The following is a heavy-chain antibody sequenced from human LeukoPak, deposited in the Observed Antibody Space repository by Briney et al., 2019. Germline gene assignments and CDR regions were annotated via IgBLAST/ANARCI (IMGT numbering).Heavy chain of an antibody. J-gene: IGHJ4*02. CDR2: ISSSSSYI. Sequence: GGSLRLSCAASGFTFSSYSMNWVRQAPGKGLEWVSSISSSSSYIYYADSVKGRFTISRDNAKNSLYLQMNSLRAEDTAVYYCARDIGNYDYFDYWGQGTLVTVSS. CDR1: GFTFSSYS. V-gene: IGHV3-21*01. D-gene: IGHD4-11*01. CDR3: ARDIGNYDYFDY.